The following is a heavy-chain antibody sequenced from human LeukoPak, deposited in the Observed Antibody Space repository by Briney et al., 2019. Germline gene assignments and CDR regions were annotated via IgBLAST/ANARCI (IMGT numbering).Heavy chain of an antibody. CDR2: ISACNGNT. J-gene: IGHJ4*02. D-gene: IGHD4-17*01. CDR1: GYTFTSYG. Sequence: ASVKVSCKASGYTFTSYGISWVRQAPGQGLEWMGWISACNGNTNYAQKLQGRVTMTTDTSTSTAYMELSSLRSEDTAVYYCARVDSGDYVGIWGQGTLVTVSS. V-gene: IGHV1-18*01. CDR3: ARVDSGDYVGI.